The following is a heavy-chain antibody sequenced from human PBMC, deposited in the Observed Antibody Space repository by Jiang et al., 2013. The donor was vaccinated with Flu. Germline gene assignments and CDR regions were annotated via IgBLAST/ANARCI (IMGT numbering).Heavy chain of an antibody. CDR2: IGTAGDP. Sequence: VQLLESGGGLVQPGGSLRLSCAASGFTFSSYDMHWVRQATGKGLEWVSAIGTAGDPYYPGSVKGRFTISRENAKNSLYLQMNSLRAGDTAVYYCARSATFYGGNSYFDYWGQGTLVTVSS. J-gene: IGHJ4*02. D-gene: IGHD4-23*01. CDR1: GFTFSSYD. CDR3: ARSATFYGGNSYFDY. V-gene: IGHV3-13*05.